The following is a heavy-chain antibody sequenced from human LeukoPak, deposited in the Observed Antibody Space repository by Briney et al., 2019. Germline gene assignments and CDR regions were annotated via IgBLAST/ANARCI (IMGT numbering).Heavy chain of an antibody. Sequence: PGGSLRLSCAASGFTFSTYSMNWVRQAPGKGLEWVSSISSNSRYIYYADSMRGRFTISRDNAKNSLYLQMHSLRAEDTAVYYCAKDQRRYGSWSTGPFDSWGQGTLVTVSS. D-gene: IGHD6-13*01. J-gene: IGHJ5*01. V-gene: IGHV3-21*06. CDR3: AKDQRRYGSWSTGPFDS. CDR2: ISSNSRYI. CDR1: GFTFSTYS.